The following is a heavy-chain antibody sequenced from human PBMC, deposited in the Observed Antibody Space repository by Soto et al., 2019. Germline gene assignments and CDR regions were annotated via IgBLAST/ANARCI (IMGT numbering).Heavy chain of an antibody. J-gene: IGHJ4*02. V-gene: IGHV3-23*01. CDR1: GFTFSSSA. Sequence: PGGSLRLSCIVSGFTFSSSAMSWVRQAPGKGLEWVSVIGASGGTDYADSVKGRFTISRDNSKNTLYLQMNSLRAEDTAVYYCAKDWADRSGYKVHWGQGTLVTVSS. D-gene: IGHD3-22*01. CDR3: AKDWADRSGYKVH. CDR2: IGASGGT.